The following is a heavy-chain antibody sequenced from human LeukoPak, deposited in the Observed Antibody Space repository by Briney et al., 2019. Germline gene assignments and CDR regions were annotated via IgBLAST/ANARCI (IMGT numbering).Heavy chain of an antibody. Sequence: ASVKDSCKASGGTFSSYAISWVRQAPGQGLEWMGGIIPIFGTANYAQKFQGRVTITADESTSTAYMELSSLRSEDTAVYYCARDDYGDGYYYYGMDVWGQGTTVTVSS. D-gene: IGHD4-17*01. V-gene: IGHV1-69*13. CDR2: IIPIFGTA. CDR3: ARDDYGDGYYYYGMDV. CDR1: GGTFSSYA. J-gene: IGHJ6*02.